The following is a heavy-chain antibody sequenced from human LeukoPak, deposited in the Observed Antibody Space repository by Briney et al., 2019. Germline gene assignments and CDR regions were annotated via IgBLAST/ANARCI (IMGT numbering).Heavy chain of an antibody. D-gene: IGHD2-2*01. V-gene: IGHV4-59*12. CDR3: ARRGEAAIGY. CDR2: IYYSGST. J-gene: IGHJ4*02. CDR1: GGSISSYY. Sequence: SETLSLTCTVSGGSISSYYWSWIRQPPGKGLEWIGYIYYSGSTNYNPSLKSRVTISVDTSKNQFSLKLSSVTAADTAVYYCARRGEAAIGYWGQGTLVTVSS.